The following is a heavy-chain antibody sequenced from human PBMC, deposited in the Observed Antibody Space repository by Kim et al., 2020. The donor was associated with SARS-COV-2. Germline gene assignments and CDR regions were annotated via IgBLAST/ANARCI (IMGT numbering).Heavy chain of an antibody. CDR3: ARSDSSGYYYAVPDY. CDR2: ISSISSYI. V-gene: IGHV3-21*01. J-gene: IGHJ4*02. D-gene: IGHD3-22*01. CDR1: GFTFSSYS. Sequence: GGSLRLSCAASGFTFSSYSMNWVRQAPGKGLEWVSSISSISSYIYYADSVKGRFTISRDNAKNSLYLQMNSLRAEDTAVYYCARSDSSGYYYAVPDYWGQGTLVTVSS.